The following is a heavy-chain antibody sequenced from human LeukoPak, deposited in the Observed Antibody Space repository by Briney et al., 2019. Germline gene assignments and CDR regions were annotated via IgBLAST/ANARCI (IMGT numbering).Heavy chain of an antibody. CDR1: GGSFSGYY. Sequence: KPSETLSLTCAVYGGSFSGYYWSWIRQPPGKGLEWIGEINHSGSTNYNPSLKSRVTISVDTSKNQFSLKLSSVTAADTAVYYCARGSRVSSSSSWSVPRGFDPWGQGTLVTVSS. D-gene: IGHD6-13*01. V-gene: IGHV4-34*01. J-gene: IGHJ5*02. CDR3: ARGSRVSSSSSWSVPRGFDP. CDR2: INHSGST.